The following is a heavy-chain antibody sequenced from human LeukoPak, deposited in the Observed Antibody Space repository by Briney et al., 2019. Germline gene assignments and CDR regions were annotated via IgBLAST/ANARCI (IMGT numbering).Heavy chain of an antibody. CDR2: INPNSGGT. CDR1: GYTFTGYY. D-gene: IGHD3-22*01. CDR3: ARGSPPRRNYDTSGYYSYYFDY. V-gene: IGHV1-2*02. Sequence: ASVKVSCKASGYTFTGYYMHWVRQAPGQGLEWMGWINPNSGGTNYAQKFQGRVTMTRDTSISTAYMELSSLRSDDTAVFYCARGSPPRRNYDTSGYYSYYFDYWGQGTLVTVSS. J-gene: IGHJ4*02.